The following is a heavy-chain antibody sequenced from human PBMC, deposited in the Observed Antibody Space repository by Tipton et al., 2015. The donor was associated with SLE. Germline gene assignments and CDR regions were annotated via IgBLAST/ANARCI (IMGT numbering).Heavy chain of an antibody. J-gene: IGHJ4*02. Sequence: SGVTLSSYGMNWVRQPPGKGLEWVAFIWYDGTIFYYADSVKGRFTISRDDAKNSLSLQMNSLRVEDTAVYYSARHQNEQDYWGQGTLVTVSS. CDR1: GVTLSSYG. V-gene: IGHV3-33*03. CDR3: ARHQNEQDY. CDR2: IWYDGTIF. D-gene: IGHD6-13*01.